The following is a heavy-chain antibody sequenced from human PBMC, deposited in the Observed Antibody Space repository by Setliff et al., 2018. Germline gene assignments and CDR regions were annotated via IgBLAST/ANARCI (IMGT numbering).Heavy chain of an antibody. Sequence: SVKVSCKASGDSFSNYAISWVRQAPGQGLEWMGGLIPMFGTPGCAQKFQDRVTITTDESTSTAYMELNSLTSEDTAVYYCARSPALLGIVYLDPWGQGTRVTVSS. V-gene: IGHV1-69*05. D-gene: IGHD2-15*01. J-gene: IGHJ5*02. CDR2: LIPMFGTP. CDR3: ARSPALLGIVYLDP. CDR1: GDSFSNYA.